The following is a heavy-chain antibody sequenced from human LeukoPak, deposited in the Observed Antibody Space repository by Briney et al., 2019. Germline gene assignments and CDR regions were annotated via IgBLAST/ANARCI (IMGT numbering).Heavy chain of an antibody. J-gene: IGHJ6*02. CDR3: AKDRADVAVAGIYYYYGMDV. CDR1: GFTFDDYA. Sequence: GGSLRLSCAASGFTFDDYAMHWVRQAPGKGLEWVSGISWNSGSIGYADSVKGRFTISRDNAKNSLYLQMNSLRAEDTALYYCAKDRADVAVAGIYYYYGMDVWGQGTTVTVSS. D-gene: IGHD6-19*01. V-gene: IGHV3-9*01. CDR2: ISWNSGSI.